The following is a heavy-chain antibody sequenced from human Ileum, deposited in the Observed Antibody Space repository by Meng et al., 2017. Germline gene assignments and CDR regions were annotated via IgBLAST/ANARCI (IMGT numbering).Heavy chain of an antibody. V-gene: IGHV3-66*01. J-gene: IGHJ4*02. CDR1: GFTVSSNY. D-gene: IGHD1-26*01. Sequence: EVQRVEWGGGGVEPGGSLRLSCAASGFTVSSNYMSWVRQAPGKGLEWVSVIYSGGSTYYADSVKGRFTISRDNSKNTLYLQMNSLRAEDTAVYYCAGDYYIRDYWGQGTLVTVSS. CDR3: AGDYYIRDY. CDR2: IYSGGST.